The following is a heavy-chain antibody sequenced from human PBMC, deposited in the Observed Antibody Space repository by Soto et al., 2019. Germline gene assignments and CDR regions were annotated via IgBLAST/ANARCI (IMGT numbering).Heavy chain of an antibody. J-gene: IGHJ4*02. CDR3: ARGQEGVVATH. CDR2: IKDGGST. CDR1: GGSFTGYY. Sequence: QVQLQQWGAGLLKPSETLSLTCAVNGGSFTGYYWSWVRQPPGKGLEWIGEIKDGGSTNYSPSLRSRVTXSXGTSKRQLSLKVTSVTAADTAVYYCARGQEGVVATHWEQGSLVTVSS. V-gene: IGHV4-34*01. D-gene: IGHD5-12*01.